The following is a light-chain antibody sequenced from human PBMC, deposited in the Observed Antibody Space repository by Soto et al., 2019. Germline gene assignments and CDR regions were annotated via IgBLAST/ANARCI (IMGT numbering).Light chain of an antibody. J-gene: IGLJ1*01. CDR1: TSYVGTFGL. Sequence: QSALTHPASVSWSPGHSITISFSGTTSYVGTFGLFSWFQQHPVKAPTLMIYELSKRPAVVSKRFSGSKSGDTASLKISVLKAEDEADYYCSSYAGSTTFYVFGTWTKVTVL. CDR2: ELS. CDR3: SSYAGSTTFYV. V-gene: IGLV2-23*02.